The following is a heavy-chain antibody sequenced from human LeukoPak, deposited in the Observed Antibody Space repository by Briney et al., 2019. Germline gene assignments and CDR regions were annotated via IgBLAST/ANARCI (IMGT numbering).Heavy chain of an antibody. CDR3: ARDGPGYCSPTCCSDNWFDP. D-gene: IGHD2-2*01. CDR2: INPKTGGT. Sequence: ASVKVSCKASGYTFTDNYIHWVRQAPGQGLEWMGRINPKTGGTNYAQKFQGRVTMTTDTSISTAYMDLSSLRSDDTAVYICARDGPGYCSPTCCSDNWFDPWGREPWSPSPQ. V-gene: IGHV1-2*06. J-gene: IGHJ5*02. CDR1: GYTFTDNY.